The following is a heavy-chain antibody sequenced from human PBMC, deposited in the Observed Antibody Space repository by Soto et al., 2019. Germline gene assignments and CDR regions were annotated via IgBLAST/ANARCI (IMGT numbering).Heavy chain of an antibody. Sequence: ASVKVSCKASGGTFSSYAISWVRQAPGQGLEWMGGIIPIFGTANYAQKFQGRVTITADESTSTAYMELSSLRSEDTAVYYCARALVAVAGTGYYGMDVWGQGTTVTVSS. D-gene: IGHD6-19*01. CDR3: ARALVAVAGTGYYGMDV. J-gene: IGHJ6*02. CDR1: GGTFSSYA. V-gene: IGHV1-69*13. CDR2: IIPIFGTA.